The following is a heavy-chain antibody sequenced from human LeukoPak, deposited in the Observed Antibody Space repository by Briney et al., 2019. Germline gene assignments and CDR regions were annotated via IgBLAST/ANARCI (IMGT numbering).Heavy chain of an antibody. V-gene: IGHV3-48*03. Sequence: GGSLRLFCAASGFTFSSYEMNWVRQAPGRGLEWVSYISSSGSTIYYADSVKGRFTISRDNAKNSLYLQMNSLRAEDTAVYYCAELGITMIGGVWGKGTTVTISS. CDR1: GFTFSSYE. CDR3: AELGITMIGGV. D-gene: IGHD3-10*02. CDR2: ISSSGSTI. J-gene: IGHJ6*04.